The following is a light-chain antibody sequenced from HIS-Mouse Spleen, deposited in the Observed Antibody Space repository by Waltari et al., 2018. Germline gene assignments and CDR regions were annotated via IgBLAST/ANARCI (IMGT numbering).Light chain of an antibody. J-gene: IGLJ2*01. V-gene: IGLV3-10*01. CDR2: EDS. Sequence: SYELTQPPSVSVSPGQTARITCSGAALPNKYAYWYQPKSGQAPVLVIYEDSKRPSGIPERFSGSSSGTMATLTISGAQVEDEADYYCYSTDSSGNHRVFGGGTKLTVL. CDR1: ALPNKY. CDR3: YSTDSSGNHRV.